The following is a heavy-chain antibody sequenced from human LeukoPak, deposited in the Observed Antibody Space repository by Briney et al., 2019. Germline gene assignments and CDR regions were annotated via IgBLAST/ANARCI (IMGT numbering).Heavy chain of an antibody. J-gene: IGHJ4*02. D-gene: IGHD4-23*01. CDR2: IYYSGST. V-gene: IGHV4-59*01. CDR1: GGSISSYY. Sequence: SETLSLTCTVSGGSISSYYWSWLRQPPGKGLEWIGYIYYSGSTNYNPSLKSRVTISVDTSKNQFSLKLSSVTAADTAVYYCARDFSGGNTGAFDYWGQGTLVTVSS. CDR3: ARDFSGGNTGAFDY.